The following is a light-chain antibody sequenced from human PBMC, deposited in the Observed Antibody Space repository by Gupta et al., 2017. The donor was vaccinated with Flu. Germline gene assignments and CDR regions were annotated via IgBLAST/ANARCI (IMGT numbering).Light chain of an antibody. CDR3: QQYNSYPPT. V-gene: IGKV1-16*02. CDR2: GAS. J-gene: IGKJ5*01. Sequence: DIQMTQSPSSLSASVGDRVTITCRASQGIINNLAWFQQKPGKGPKSLIYGASSLQSGVPSKFSGSGSVSGTDSTLTISSLQPEDSATYFCQQYNSYPPTFGQGTRLEIQ. CDR1: QGIINN.